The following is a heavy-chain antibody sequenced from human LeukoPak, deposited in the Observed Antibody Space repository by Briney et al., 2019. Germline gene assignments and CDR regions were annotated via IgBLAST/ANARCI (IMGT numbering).Heavy chain of an antibody. D-gene: IGHD3-16*01. V-gene: IGHV1-69*04. CDR1: GGTFSSYA. Sequence: SSVKVSFKASGGTFSSYAISWVRQAPGQGLEWMGGIIPILGITNYAQKFQGRVTITADKSTSTAYMELSSLRSDDTAVYYCARDPSGGYVPYFDYWGQGTLVTVSS. CDR3: ARDPSGGYVPYFDY. J-gene: IGHJ4*02. CDR2: IIPILGIT.